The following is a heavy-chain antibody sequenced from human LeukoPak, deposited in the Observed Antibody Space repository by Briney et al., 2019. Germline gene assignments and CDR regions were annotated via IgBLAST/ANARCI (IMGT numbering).Heavy chain of an antibody. CDR1: GFTFSSYD. J-gene: IGHJ3*02. V-gene: IGHV3-13*01. CDR2: IGTAGDT. CDR3: ARGWVTADAFDI. D-gene: IGHD5-18*01. Sequence: GGSLRLSCAASGFTFSSYDMHWVRQATGKGLEWVSAIGTAGDTYYPGSVKGRFTISREIAKNSLYLQMNSLRAGDTAVYYCARGWVTADAFDIWGQGTMVTVSS.